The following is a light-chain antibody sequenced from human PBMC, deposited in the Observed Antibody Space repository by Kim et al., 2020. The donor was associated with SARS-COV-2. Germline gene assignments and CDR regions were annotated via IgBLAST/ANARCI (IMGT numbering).Light chain of an antibody. J-gene: IGKJ2*01. Sequence: SASIGDIVVITCRASEGITNSVAWYQQRPGKAPELLLYATSRLQTVVPSRFSGSGSGTVFTLTIRNLQPEDFATYVCQQYYITPYTFGQGTKLEI. CDR3: QQYYITPYT. CDR2: ATS. V-gene: IGKV1-NL1*01. CDR1: EGITNS.